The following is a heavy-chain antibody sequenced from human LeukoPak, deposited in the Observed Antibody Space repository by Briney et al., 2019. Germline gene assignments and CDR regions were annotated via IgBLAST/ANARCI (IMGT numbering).Heavy chain of an antibody. CDR1: GYTFTGYY. V-gene: IGHV1-2*02. CDR2: INPNSGGT. J-gene: IGHJ4*02. D-gene: IGHD6-19*01. Sequence: ASVQVSCKASGYTFTGYYIHWVRQAPGQGLEWMGWINPNSGGTHYAQKFQGRVTMTRDTSTNTAYMELTRLRSDDTAVYYCARGSDIAVTGSVSFDYWGQGTLVTVSS. CDR3: ARGSDIAVTGSVSFDY.